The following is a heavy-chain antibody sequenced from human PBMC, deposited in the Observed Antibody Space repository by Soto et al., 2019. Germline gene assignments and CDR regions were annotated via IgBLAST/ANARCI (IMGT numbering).Heavy chain of an antibody. V-gene: IGHV3-30*18. CDR1: GFSFSSYG. D-gene: IGHD6-19*01. Sequence: GGSLRLSCAASGFSFSSYGMHWVRQAPGKGLEWVTVISYDGSNKYYADSVKGRFTISRDNSKNTLYLQMNSLRAEDTAVYYCAKDQSRGWHRGFVDYWGKGTLVTVSS. J-gene: IGHJ4*02. CDR3: AKDQSRGWHRGFVDY. CDR2: ISYDGSNK.